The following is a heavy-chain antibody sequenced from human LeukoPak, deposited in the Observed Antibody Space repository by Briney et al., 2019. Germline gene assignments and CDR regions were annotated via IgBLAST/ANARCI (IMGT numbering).Heavy chain of an antibody. CDR3: ARGGGRHGSTPYERDYYYYGMDV. V-gene: IGHV1-8*01. Sequence: APVKVSCKASGYTFTSYDINWVRQATGQGLEWMGWMNPNSGNTGYAQKFQGRVTMTRNTSISTAYMELSSLRSEDTAVYYCARGGGRHGSTPYERDYYYYGMDVWGQGTTVTVSS. D-gene: IGHD2-15*01. CDR1: GYTFTSYD. J-gene: IGHJ6*02. CDR2: MNPNSGNT.